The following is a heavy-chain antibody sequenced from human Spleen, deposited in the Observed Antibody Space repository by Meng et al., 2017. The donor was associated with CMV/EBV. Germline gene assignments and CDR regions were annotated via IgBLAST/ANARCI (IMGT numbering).Heavy chain of an antibody. V-gene: IGHV1-8*01. CDR3: ARGPYYDILTGGYYYGMDV. CDR2: MNPNSGNT. Sequence: QVQLLQSGAEVKKPGASVKVSCKASGYTFTSYEINWVRQATGQGLEWMGRMNPNSGNTGYAQKFQGRVTMTRNTSMSTASLELSSLRSEDTAVYYCARGPYYDILTGGYYYGMDVWGQGTMVTVSS. CDR1: GYTFTSYE. D-gene: IGHD3-9*01. J-gene: IGHJ6*02.